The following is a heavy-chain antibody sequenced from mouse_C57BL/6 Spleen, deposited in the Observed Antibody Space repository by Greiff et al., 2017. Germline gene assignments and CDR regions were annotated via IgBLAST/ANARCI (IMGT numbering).Heavy chain of an antibody. D-gene: IGHD2-2*01. CDR1: GYAFSSSW. J-gene: IGHJ4*01. Sequence: QVQLQQSGPELVKPGASVKISCKASGYAFSSSWMNWVKQRPGKGLEWIGRIYPGDGDTNYNGKFKGKATLTADKSSSTAYMQLSSLTSEDSAVYFCARETIYNGYEGYYAMDYWGQGTSVTVSS. V-gene: IGHV1-82*01. CDR2: IYPGDGDT. CDR3: ARETIYNGYEGYYAMDY.